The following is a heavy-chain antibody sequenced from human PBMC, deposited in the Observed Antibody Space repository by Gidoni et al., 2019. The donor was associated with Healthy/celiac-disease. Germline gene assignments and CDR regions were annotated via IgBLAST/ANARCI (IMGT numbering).Heavy chain of an antibody. Sequence: EVQLVESGGGLVQPGGSLTLSCAASGFTFSGSAMHWVRQASGKGLEWVGRIRSKANSYATAYAASVKGRFTISRDDSKNTAYLQMNSLKTEDTAVYYCTSARYGPDYYYYMDVWGKGTTVTVSS. V-gene: IGHV3-73*01. CDR3: TSARYGPDYYYYMDV. J-gene: IGHJ6*03. CDR1: GFTFSGSA. CDR2: IRSKANSYAT. D-gene: IGHD3-10*01.